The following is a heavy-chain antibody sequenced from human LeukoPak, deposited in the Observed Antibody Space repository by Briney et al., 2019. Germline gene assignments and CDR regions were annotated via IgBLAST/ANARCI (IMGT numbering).Heavy chain of an antibody. CDR1: GGSISSSSYY. Sequence: PSETLSLTCTVSGGSISSSSYYWGWIRQPPGRGLEWIGSIYYSGSTYYNPSLKSRVTISVDTSKNQFSLKLSSVTAADTAAYYCARCGGELEGNLRYYYYYYMDVWGKGTTVTVSS. CDR2: IYYSGST. V-gene: IGHV4-39*01. CDR3: ARCGGELEGNLRYYYYYYMDV. J-gene: IGHJ6*03. D-gene: IGHD1-1*01.